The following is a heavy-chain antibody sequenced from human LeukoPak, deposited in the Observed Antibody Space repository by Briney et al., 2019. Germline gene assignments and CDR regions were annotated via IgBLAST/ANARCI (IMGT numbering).Heavy chain of an antibody. J-gene: IGHJ4*02. CDR2: IYYSGST. CDR1: GGSISSSSYY. D-gene: IGHD3-22*01. CDR3: ARAPHFSNTSGSRYYFDY. Sequence: SETLSLTCTVSGGSISSSSYYWGWIRQPPGKGLEWIGSIYYSGSTYYNPSLKSRVTISVDTSKNQFSLNLSSVTAADTAVYYCARAPHFSNTSGSRYYFDYWGQGALVTVSS. V-gene: IGHV4-39*07.